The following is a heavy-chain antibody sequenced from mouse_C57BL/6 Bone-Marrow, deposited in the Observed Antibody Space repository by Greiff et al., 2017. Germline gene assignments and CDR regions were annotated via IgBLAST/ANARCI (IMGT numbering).Heavy chain of an antibody. V-gene: IGHV2-2*01. CDR1: GFSLTSYG. J-gene: IGHJ2*01. Sequence: QVQLQQSGPGLVQPSQSLSITCPVSGFSLTSYGVHWVRQSPGKGLEWLGVIWSGGSTDYNAAFISRLSISKDNSKSQVFFKINSLQADDTATYYCARNQNFYYFDYWGQGTTLTVSS. CDR3: ARNQNFYYFDY. CDR2: IWSGGST.